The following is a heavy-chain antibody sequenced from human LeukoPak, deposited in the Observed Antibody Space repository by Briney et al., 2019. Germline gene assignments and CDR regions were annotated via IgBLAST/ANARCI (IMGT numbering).Heavy chain of an antibody. D-gene: IGHD3-9*01. Sequence: ASVKVSCKASGCSYTRNYMHWVRQAPGQGLEWMGWINPNSGGTNYAQKFQGRVTMTRDTSISTAYMELSRLRSDDTSVYYCARVYDILRPEYFHHWGQGTLVTVSS. V-gene: IGHV1-2*02. J-gene: IGHJ1*01. CDR2: INPNSGGT. CDR3: ARVYDILRPEYFHH. CDR1: GCSYTRNY.